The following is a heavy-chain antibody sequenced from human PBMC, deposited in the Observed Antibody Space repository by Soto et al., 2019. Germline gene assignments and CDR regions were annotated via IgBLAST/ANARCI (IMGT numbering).Heavy chain of an antibody. V-gene: IGHV3-48*02. Sequence: EVQLVESGGGLVQPGGSLRLSXXXXGFTFSSYSMNWVSQAPGQGLEWVSYISSSSSTIYYADSVKGRFTISRDNAKNSLYLQMNSLRDEDTAVYYWAREGTRGGFLNWFDPWGQGTLVTVSS. CDR1: GFTFSSYS. CDR2: ISSSSSTI. D-gene: IGHD3-10*01. CDR3: AREGTRGGFLNWFDP. J-gene: IGHJ5*02.